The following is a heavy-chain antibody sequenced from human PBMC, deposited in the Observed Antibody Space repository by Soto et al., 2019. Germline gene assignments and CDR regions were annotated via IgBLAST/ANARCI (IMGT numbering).Heavy chain of an antibody. J-gene: IGHJ4*02. CDR2: TYYRSKWYY. CDR1: GDRVSSNRAT. CDR3: ARDPVTAADYFDY. V-gene: IGHV6-1*01. D-gene: IGHD6-13*01. Sequence: SPTLSLTCASSGDRVSSNRATWNLIRQSPSRGLEWLGRTYYRSKWYYDYAVSVKSRITINPDTSKNQFSLQLNSVTPEDTAVYYCARDPVTAADYFDYWGPGTLVTVSS.